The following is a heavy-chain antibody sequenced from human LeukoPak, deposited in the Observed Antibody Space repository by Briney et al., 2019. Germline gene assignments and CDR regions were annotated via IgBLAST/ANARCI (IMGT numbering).Heavy chain of an antibody. CDR1: GFTFTNAW. CDR3: TTIAAAGYIDY. Sequence: GGSLRLSSAASGFTFTNAWMSWVRQAPGKWLEWVGSIKSKTGGGTTDYAAPVNGRFTISRDDSKNALYLQMNSLKTEDTAVYYCTTIAAAGYIDYWGPGTLVTVSS. CDR2: IKSKTGGGTT. V-gene: IGHV3-15*01. D-gene: IGHD6-13*01. J-gene: IGHJ4*02.